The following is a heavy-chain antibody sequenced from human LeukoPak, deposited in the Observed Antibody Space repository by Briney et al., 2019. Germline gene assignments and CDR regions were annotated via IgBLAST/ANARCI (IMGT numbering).Heavy chain of an antibody. Sequence: SETLSLTCTVSGGSISSYYWSCIRQPPGKGREWIGYIYYSGSTNYNPSLKSRVTISVDPSKTQFSLKLSSVTAADTAVYYCARSTRVLTVDYWGQGTLVTVSS. CDR3: ARSTRVLTVDY. CDR2: IYYSGST. CDR1: GGSISSYY. V-gene: IGHV4-59*01. D-gene: IGHD3-9*01. J-gene: IGHJ4*02.